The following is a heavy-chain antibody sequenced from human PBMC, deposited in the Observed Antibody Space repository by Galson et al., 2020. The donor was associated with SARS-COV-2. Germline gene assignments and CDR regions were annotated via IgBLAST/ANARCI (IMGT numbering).Heavy chain of an antibody. V-gene: IGHV3-7*01. CDR1: GFTFTSFW. Sequence: TGGSLRLSCAASGFTFTSFWMSWVRQTPGKGLEWVAHIKEDGTEKFYVDSVKGRFTVSRDNAKNSVYLQMNSLSVEDTAVYYCARDGDYWGLGTLVTVSS. J-gene: IGHJ4*02. CDR3: ARDGDY. CDR2: IKEDGTEK.